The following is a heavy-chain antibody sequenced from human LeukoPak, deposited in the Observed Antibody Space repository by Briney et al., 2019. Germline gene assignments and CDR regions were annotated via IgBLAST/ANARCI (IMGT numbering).Heavy chain of an antibody. V-gene: IGHV1-69*05. D-gene: IGHD3-16*01. CDR2: IIPIFGTA. Sequence: ASVKVSCKASGGTFSSYAISWVRQAPGQGLEWMGRIIPIFGTANYAQKFQGRVTITTDECTSTAYMELSSLRSEDTAVYYCARALGVGYDDYWGQGTLVTVSS. CDR3: ARALGVGYDDY. CDR1: GGTFSSYA. J-gene: IGHJ4*02.